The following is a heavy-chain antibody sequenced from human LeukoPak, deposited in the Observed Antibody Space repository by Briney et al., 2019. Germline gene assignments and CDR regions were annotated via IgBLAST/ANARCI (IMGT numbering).Heavy chain of an antibody. CDR3: TTDGQYCSSTSCIDY. Sequence: GGSLRLSCAASGFTFSNAWMSWVRQAPGKGLEWVGRIKSKTDGGTTDYAAPVKGRFTISRDDSKNTLYLQMNSLKTEDTAVYYCTTDGQYCSSTSCIDYWGQGTLVTVSS. D-gene: IGHD2-2*01. V-gene: IGHV3-15*01. CDR2: IKSKTDGGTT. CDR1: GFTFSNAW. J-gene: IGHJ4*02.